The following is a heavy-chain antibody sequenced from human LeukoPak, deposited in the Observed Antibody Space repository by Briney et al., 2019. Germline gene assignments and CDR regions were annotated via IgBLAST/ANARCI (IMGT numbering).Heavy chain of an antibody. CDR1: GGSFSGYY. CDR2: INHNGST. Sequence: SETLSITCVVDGGSFSGYYCCWIRQPPAKGLQWMGGINHNGSTNYNQSFKSRGTISVDTSKNQFSLKLSSVTAADTAVYYCARVHDYDANSRSDFDYWGQGTLVTVSS. CDR3: ARVHDYDANSRSDFDY. D-gene: IGHD4-23*01. V-gene: IGHV4-34*01. J-gene: IGHJ4*02.